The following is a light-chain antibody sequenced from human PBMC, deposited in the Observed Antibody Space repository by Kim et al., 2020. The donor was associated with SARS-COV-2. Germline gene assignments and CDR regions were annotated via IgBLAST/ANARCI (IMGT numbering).Light chain of an antibody. CDR1: QSVSSY. CDR3: QHRREWPPGAT. V-gene: IGKV3-11*01. CDR2: DAS. J-gene: IGKJ2*01. Sequence: SPGERAPLSCRASQSVSSYLAWYQQKPGQAPRLLIYDASNRATGIPARFSGSGSGTDFTLTVSSLELEDFAVYYCQHRREWPPGATFGQGTKLEI.